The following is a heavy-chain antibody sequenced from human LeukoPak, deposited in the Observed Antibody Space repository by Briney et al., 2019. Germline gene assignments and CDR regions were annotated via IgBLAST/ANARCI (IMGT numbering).Heavy chain of an antibody. CDR1: GGTFSSYA. CDR2: IIPIFGTA. Sequence: VASVKVSCKASGGTFSSYAISWVRQAPGQGLEWMGGIIPIFGTANYAQKFQGRVTITTDESTSTAYMELSSLRSEDTAVYYCARVPRWATAWYYFDYWGQGTLVTVSS. D-gene: IGHD5-24*01. V-gene: IGHV1-69*05. J-gene: IGHJ4*02. CDR3: ARVPRWATAWYYFDY.